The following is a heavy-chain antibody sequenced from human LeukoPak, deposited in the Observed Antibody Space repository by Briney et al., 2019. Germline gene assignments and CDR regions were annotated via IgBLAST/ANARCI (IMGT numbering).Heavy chain of an antibody. J-gene: IGHJ6*03. V-gene: IGHV4-39*01. CDR1: GGSIRSSSYY. CDR2: IYYSGST. CDR3: ARQTGEFYYYYYMDV. D-gene: IGHD7-27*01. Sequence: SETLSLTCTVSGGSIRSSSYYWGWIRQPPGKGLEWIGSIYYSGSTYYNPSLKSRVTISEDTSKNQFSLKLSSVTAADTTVYYCARQTGEFYYYYYMDVWGKGTTVTISS.